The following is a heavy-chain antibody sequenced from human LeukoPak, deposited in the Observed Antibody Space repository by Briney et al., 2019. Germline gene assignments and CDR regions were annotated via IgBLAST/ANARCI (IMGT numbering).Heavy chain of an antibody. CDR3: ARIYGYRSDY. V-gene: IGHV3-33*08. D-gene: IGHD5-24*01. J-gene: IGHJ4*02. CDR2: IWYDGSKS. CDR1: GFTFSSYW. Sequence: GGSLRLSCAASGFTFSSYWMSWVRQAPGKGLEWVAVIWYDGSKSYYTDSVKGRFTISRDNSKNMLYLQMNSLRVEDTGVYYCARIYGYRSDYWGQGTLVTVSS.